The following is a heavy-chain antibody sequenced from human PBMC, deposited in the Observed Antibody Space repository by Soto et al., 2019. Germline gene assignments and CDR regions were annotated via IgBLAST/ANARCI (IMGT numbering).Heavy chain of an antibody. Sequence: GGSLRLSCAASGFKFGVFGVHWVRQAPGKGLEWLSVLSYEGSEEYYADSVRGRFTISRDNSKNTLFLQMDSLRVDDTGVYYCALTRRSSLLEVAGPGFEYWGQGTLVTVSS. CDR3: ALTRRSSLLEVAGPGFEY. V-gene: IGHV3-30*03. J-gene: IGHJ4*02. CDR1: GFKFGVFG. CDR2: LSYEGSEE. D-gene: IGHD6-19*01.